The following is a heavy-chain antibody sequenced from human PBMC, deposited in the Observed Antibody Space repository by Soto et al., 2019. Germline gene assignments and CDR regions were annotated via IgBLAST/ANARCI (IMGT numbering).Heavy chain of an antibody. Sequence: QVQLQESGPGLVKPSQTLSLTCTVSGGSISSGNHYWSWIRQHPGKGLEWIGYIYYSGSTYYNPSLKSRVAISVDTSKNQFSLKLSSVTAADTAVYYCAREEGEYRSSKDYYYKGMDVWGQGTTVTFSS. CDR2: IYYSGST. V-gene: IGHV4-31*03. D-gene: IGHD6-6*01. J-gene: IGHJ6*02. CDR1: GGSISSGNHY. CDR3: AREEGEYRSSKDYYYKGMDV.